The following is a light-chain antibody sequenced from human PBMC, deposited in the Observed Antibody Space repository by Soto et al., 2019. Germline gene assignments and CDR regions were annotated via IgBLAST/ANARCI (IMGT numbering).Light chain of an antibody. CDR3: CSYAGSSIFV. Sequence: QSVLTQPASVSGSPGQSITISCTGSNSDIGSYNLVSWYQHHPGKAPKLMISEVIKRPSGVSNRFSGSKSGNTASLTISGLQAEDEADYYCCSYAGSSIFVFGGGTKLTV. V-gene: IGLV2-23*02. CDR2: EVI. CDR1: NSDIGSYNL. J-gene: IGLJ2*01.